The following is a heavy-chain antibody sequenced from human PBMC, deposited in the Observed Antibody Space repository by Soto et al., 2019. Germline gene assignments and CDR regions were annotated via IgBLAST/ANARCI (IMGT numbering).Heavy chain of an antibody. CDR2: IGTAGDT. CDR3: ARGQPPNYHDTSGYEDYFDY. D-gene: IGHD3-22*01. J-gene: IGHJ4*02. Sequence: EVQLVESGGGLVQPGGSLRLSCAASGFNFSSYDMHWVRQATGKGLEWVSVIGTAGDTYSPDYVKGRFTISRENAKNSLYLQRNSLRAEDTAVYYSARGQPPNYHDTSGYEDYFDYWGQGTLVTVSS. CDR1: GFNFSSYD. V-gene: IGHV3-13*01.